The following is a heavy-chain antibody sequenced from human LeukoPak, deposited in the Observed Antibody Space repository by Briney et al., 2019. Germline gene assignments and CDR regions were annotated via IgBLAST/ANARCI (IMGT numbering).Heavy chain of an antibody. CDR2: INPNSGGT. CDR3: ARVSFYYDSSGYIDY. D-gene: IGHD3-22*01. CDR1: GYTFTGYY. J-gene: IGHJ4*02. Sequence: GASVKVSCKASGYTFTGYYMHWVRQAPGQGLEWMGRINPNSGGTNYAQKFQGRVTMTRDTFISTAYMELSRLRSDDTAVYYCARVSFYYDSSGYIDYWGQGTLVTVSS. V-gene: IGHV1-2*06.